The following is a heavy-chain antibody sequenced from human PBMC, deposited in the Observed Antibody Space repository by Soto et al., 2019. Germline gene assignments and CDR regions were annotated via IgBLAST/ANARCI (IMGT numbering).Heavy chain of an antibody. CDR1: GFTFSDYY. V-gene: IGHV3-11*06. D-gene: IGHD3-22*01. Sequence: GSLILACAASGFTFSDYYMSWIRQAPGKGLEWLSYISSSATYAIYADSVKGRFTLSRDNAKNSLYLQMNSLRAEDTAVYYCARNDSSGYLDSWGQGTLVTVSS. CDR3: ARNDSSGYLDS. J-gene: IGHJ4*02. CDR2: ISSSATYA.